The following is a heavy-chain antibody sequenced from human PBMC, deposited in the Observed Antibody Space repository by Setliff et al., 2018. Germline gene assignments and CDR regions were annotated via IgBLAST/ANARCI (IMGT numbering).Heavy chain of an antibody. CDR3: ARDSHTYYDILTGYLDFDY. Sequence: KTGGSLRLSCAASGFTFSDYYMSWIRQAPGKGLEWVSYISSSGSTIYYADSVKVRFTISRDNAKNSLYLQMNSLRAEDTAVYYCARDSHTYYDILTGYLDFDYWGQGTLVTVSS. V-gene: IGHV3-11*04. J-gene: IGHJ4*02. CDR1: GFTFSDYY. D-gene: IGHD3-9*01. CDR2: ISSSGSTI.